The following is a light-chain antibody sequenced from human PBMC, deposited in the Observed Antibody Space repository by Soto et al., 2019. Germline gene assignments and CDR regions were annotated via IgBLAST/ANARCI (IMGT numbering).Light chain of an antibody. CDR3: QQYNNWPRT. V-gene: IGKV1-5*03. CDR2: AAS. CDR1: QSISIW. Sequence: DIQMTKSPSTLSASVRDRVTMTCRASQSISIWLAWYQQKPGKAPKLLIYAASSLESGVPSRFSGSGSGTEFTLTISSLQSEDFAVYYCQQYNNWPRTFGQGTRLEVK. J-gene: IGKJ5*01.